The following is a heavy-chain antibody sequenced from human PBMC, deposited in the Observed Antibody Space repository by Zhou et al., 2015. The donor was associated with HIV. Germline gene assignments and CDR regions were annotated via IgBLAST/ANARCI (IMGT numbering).Heavy chain of an antibody. D-gene: IGHD5-18*01. CDR2: IIPIFGTA. CDR1: GGSFNNYA. CDR3: ARVGDTAMVLDY. V-gene: IGHV1-69*01. Sequence: QVQLVQSGAEVKKPGSSVKVSCRASGGSFNNYAISWVRQAPGQGLEWMGGIIPIFGTANYAQKFQGRVTITADESTSTAYMELSSLRSEDTAVYYCARVGDTAMVLDYWGQGTLVTVSS. J-gene: IGHJ4*02.